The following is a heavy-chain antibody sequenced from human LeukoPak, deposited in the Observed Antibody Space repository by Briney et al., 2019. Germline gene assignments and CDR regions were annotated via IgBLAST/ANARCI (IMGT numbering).Heavy chain of an antibody. CDR3: ARSGRGTYYYFDL. Sequence: RASVKVSCKASTYTFTRYGISWVRQAPGQGLEWTGWISGYNGNTDYAQKFLGRVSMTADTATSTAYMELRSLTSDDTAMYYCARSGRGTYYYFDLWGQGTLVTVSS. J-gene: IGHJ4*02. CDR2: ISGYNGNT. D-gene: IGHD5-12*01. CDR1: TYTFTRYG. V-gene: IGHV1-18*01.